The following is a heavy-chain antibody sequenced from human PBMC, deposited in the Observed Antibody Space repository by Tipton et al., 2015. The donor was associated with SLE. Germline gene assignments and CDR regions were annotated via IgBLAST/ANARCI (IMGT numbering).Heavy chain of an antibody. J-gene: IGHJ6*02. D-gene: IGHD3-3*01. CDR1: GGSFTGYS. CDR3: ARVAYDFWSGYGDYYYGMDV. V-gene: IGHV4-34*01. Sequence: TLSLTCAVYGGSFTGYSWNWIRQSPGKGLEWIGGVDHDRNTIFNPSLKSRLAASLDPSNNQFSLRLTSVTAADTAVYYCARVAYDFWSGYGDYYYGMDVWGQGTTVTVSS. CDR2: VDHDRNT.